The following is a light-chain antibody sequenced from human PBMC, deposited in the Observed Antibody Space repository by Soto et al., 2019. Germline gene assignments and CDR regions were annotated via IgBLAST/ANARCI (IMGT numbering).Light chain of an antibody. CDR1: QGISNW. V-gene: IGKV1-12*01. Sequence: DIQMTQSPSSVSASVGDRVSITCRASQGISNWLAWYQQKPGRAPILLIYTGSSLQSGVPSRFSGTGSGTDFPITISSLQHEDVATYYRQQTNRSPLTFGGGTKVEIK. CDR2: TGS. J-gene: IGKJ4*01. CDR3: QQTNRSPLT.